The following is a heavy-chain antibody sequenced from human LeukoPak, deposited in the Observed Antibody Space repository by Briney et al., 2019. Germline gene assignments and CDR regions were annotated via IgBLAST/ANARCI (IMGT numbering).Heavy chain of an antibody. V-gene: IGHV3-30*03. CDR2: VSHDGKSK. Sequence: PGGSLRLSCAASGFTFSSYGMHWVRQAPGKGLEWVAIVSHDGKSKYYTDSVKGRFTISRDNSKNTLYLQMSSLRVEDTAVYYCAPDLRGAAWSLDYWGQGTLVTVSS. CDR1: GFTFSSYG. CDR3: APDLRGAAWSLDY. J-gene: IGHJ4*02. D-gene: IGHD2-15*01.